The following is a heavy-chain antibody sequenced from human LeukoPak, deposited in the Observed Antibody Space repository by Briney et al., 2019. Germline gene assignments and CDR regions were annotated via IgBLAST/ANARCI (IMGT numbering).Heavy chain of an antibody. CDR2: INPNSGGT. V-gene: IGHV1-2*02. CDR3: ARAPVRYGSGSYFSWFDP. J-gene: IGHJ5*02. Sequence: ASVKVSCKASGYTFTGYYMHWVRQAPGQGLEWMGWINPNSGGTNYAQKFQGRVTMTRDTSISTAYMELSRLRSDDTAVYYCARAPVRYGSGSYFSWFDPWGQGTLVTVSS. D-gene: IGHD3-10*01. CDR1: GYTFTGYY.